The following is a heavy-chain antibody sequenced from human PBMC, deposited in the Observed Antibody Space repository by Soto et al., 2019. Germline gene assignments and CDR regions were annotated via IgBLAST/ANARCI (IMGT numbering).Heavy chain of an antibody. V-gene: IGHV4-30-4*01. D-gene: IGHD3-22*01. CDR3: ARVGDSSGYYVPLGPIDY. CDR2: IYYSGST. J-gene: IGHJ4*02. CDR1: GGSISSGDYY. Sequence: SETLSLTCTVSGGSISSGDYYWSWIRQPPGKGLEWIGYIYYSGSTYYNPSLKSRVTISVDTSKNQFSLKLSSVTAADTAVYYCARVGDSSGYYVPLGPIDYWGQGTLVTVSS.